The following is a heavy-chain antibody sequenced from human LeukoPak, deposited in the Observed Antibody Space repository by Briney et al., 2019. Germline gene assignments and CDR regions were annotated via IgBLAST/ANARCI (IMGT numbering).Heavy chain of an antibody. J-gene: IGHJ5*02. CDR3: ARDWTNYYDSSGYGNNWFDP. Sequence: SETLSLTCAVSGGSISSGGYSWSWIRQPPGKGLEWIGSIYHSGSTYYNPSLKSRVTISVDTSKNQFSLKLSSVTAADTAVYYCARDWTNYYDSSGYGNNWFDPWGQGTLVTVSS. D-gene: IGHD3-22*01. CDR2: IYHSGST. CDR1: GGSISSGGYS. V-gene: IGHV4-39*07.